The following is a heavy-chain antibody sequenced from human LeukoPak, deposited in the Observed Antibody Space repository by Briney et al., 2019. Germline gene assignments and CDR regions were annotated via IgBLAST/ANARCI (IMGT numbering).Heavy chain of an antibody. V-gene: IGHV4-59*01. CDR3: ARALYGSGSYWFDY. D-gene: IGHD3-10*01. CDR1: GGSISSYY. CDR2: IYGSGST. Sequence: SETLSLTCTVSGGSISSYYWSWIRQPPGKGLEWIGYIYGSGSTNYNPSLKSRVTILVDTSKNQFSLKLSSVTAADTAVYYCARALYGSGSYWFDYWGQGTLVTVSS. J-gene: IGHJ4*02.